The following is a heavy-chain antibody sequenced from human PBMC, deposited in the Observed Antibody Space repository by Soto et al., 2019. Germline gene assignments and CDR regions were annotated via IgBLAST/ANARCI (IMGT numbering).Heavy chain of an antibody. CDR2: ISGSGGNT. D-gene: IGHD6-25*01. Sequence: LQSGGGLVQPGGSLRLSCAGSGFTYGAYAMSWVRQAPGKGLEWVSSISGSGGNTFYADSVKGRFTISRDNSKNTLYLQMNSLRAEDTAVYFCAKGAQAAAVLDHWGQGALVTVAS. CDR1: GFTYGAYA. J-gene: IGHJ4*02. V-gene: IGHV3-23*01. CDR3: AKGAQAAAVLDH.